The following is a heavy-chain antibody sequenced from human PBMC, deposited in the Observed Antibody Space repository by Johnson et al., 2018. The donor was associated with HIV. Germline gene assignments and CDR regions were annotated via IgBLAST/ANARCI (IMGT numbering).Heavy chain of an antibody. D-gene: IGHD1-26*01. CDR1: GFTYSSYA. V-gene: IGHV3-30*07. CDR3: ARDEGHSGSDAFDI. CDR2: ISYDGSNK. J-gene: IGHJ3*02. Sequence: QVRLVESGGGVVQPGRSLRLSCVVSGFTYSSYAMHWVRQAPGKGLEWVAVISYDGSNKYYADSVKGRFTVSRDNAKNSLHLQMNRLRAEDTAVYYCARDEGHSGSDAFDIWGQGTMVTVSS.